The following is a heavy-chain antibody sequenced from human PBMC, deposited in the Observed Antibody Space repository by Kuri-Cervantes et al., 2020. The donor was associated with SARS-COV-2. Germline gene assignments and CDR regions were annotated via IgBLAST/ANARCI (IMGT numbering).Heavy chain of an antibody. CDR3: ARSTPSQCPGVISQGGALDI. J-gene: IGHJ3*02. CDR2: INPDSSGT. CDR1: GYTFTSYY. D-gene: IGHD3-22*01. V-gene: IGHV1-2*04. Sequence: ASVKVSCKASGYTFTSYYMHWVRQAPGQGLEWMGGINPDSSGTNYAQYFQGWVTMSRDTSISTVYMQLSSLRSEDTAVYYCARSTPSQCPGVISQGGALDIWGQGTMVTVSS.